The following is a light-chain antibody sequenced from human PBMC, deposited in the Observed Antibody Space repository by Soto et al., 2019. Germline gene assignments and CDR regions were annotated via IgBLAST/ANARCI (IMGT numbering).Light chain of an antibody. CDR2: KAS. Sequence: DIQMTQSPSTLSASVGDRVTITCRASQSINTWLAWYQQKPGKAPKLLIYKASTLESGVPSRFSGSGSGTEFTLTLSSLQPDDFATYYCQQYNTFLYTFGQGTNLEI. V-gene: IGKV1-5*03. CDR3: QQYNTFLYT. CDR1: QSINTW. J-gene: IGKJ2*01.